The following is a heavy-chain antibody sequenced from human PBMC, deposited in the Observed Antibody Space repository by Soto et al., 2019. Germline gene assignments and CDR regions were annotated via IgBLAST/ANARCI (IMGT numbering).Heavy chain of an antibody. CDR1: GGSFSGYY. CDR2: INHSGST. D-gene: IGHD4-17*01. V-gene: IGHV4-34*01. Sequence: NPSETLSLTCAVYGGSFSGYYWSWIRQPPGKGLEWIGEINHSGSTNYNPSLKSRVTISVDTSKNQFSLKLSSVTAADTAVYYCARKCAVTRCIDYWGQGTLVTVSS. CDR3: ARKCAVTRCIDY. J-gene: IGHJ4*02.